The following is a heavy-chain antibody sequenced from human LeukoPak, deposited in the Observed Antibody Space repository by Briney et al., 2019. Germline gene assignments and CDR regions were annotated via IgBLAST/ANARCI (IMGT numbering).Heavy chain of an antibody. J-gene: IGHJ4*02. CDR3: ARLPGGLGYCSSTSCYTDDY. CDR1: GGTFSSDA. CDR2: IIPIFVTA. D-gene: IGHD2-2*02. V-gene: IGHV1-69*05. Sequence: SVKSSCEASGGTFSSDAISWGRQAPGQGLEWMGRIIPIFVTANYAQKFQGRVTITTDESTSTAYMELSSLRSEDTAVYYCARLPGGLGYCSSTSCYTDDYWGQGTLVTVSS.